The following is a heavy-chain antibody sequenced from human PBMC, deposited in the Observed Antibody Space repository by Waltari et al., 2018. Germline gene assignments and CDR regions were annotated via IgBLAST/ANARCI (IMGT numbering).Heavy chain of an antibody. CDR3: ARDHVDTAMVTDY. CDR2: ISSSSSYI. J-gene: IGHJ4*02. D-gene: IGHD5-18*01. CDR1: GFTSSSYS. Sequence: EVQLVESGGGLVKPGGSLSLSCAASGFTSSSYSMNWVRQAPGKGLEWVSSISSSSSYIYYADSVKGRFTISRDNAKNSLYLQMNSLRAEDTAVYYCARDHVDTAMVTDYWGQGTLVTVSS. V-gene: IGHV3-21*01.